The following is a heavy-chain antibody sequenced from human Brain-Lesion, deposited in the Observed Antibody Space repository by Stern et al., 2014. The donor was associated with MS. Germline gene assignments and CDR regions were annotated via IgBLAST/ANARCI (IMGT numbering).Heavy chain of an antibody. D-gene: IGHD2-2*01. CDR3: ARAVRNQLLSEY. V-gene: IGHV1-8*01. CDR1: GYTFSSYD. J-gene: IGHJ4*02. Sequence: VQLGQSGAEVKKPGASVKVPCKASGYTFSSYDITWVRQASGHGLEWMGWMNPYSGNTGYAQKFKGRVSMTSDPSISTVYMELTSLTSDDTAVYFCARAVRNQLLSEYWGQGTLVTVSS. CDR2: MNPYSGNT.